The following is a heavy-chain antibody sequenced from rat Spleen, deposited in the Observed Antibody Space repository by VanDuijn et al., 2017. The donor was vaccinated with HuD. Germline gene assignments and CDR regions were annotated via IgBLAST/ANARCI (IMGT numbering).Heavy chain of an antibody. CDR3: ATSTWEWYYFDY. V-gene: IGHV5-29*01. Sequence: EVQLVESGGGLVQPGRSLKLSCVASGFTFNNYWMTWIRQAPTKGLEWVATISYGDSSGHSSTYYRDSVTGRFTVSRDNAKSTLYLQMDSLGSEDTATYYCATSTWEWYYFDYWGQGVMVTVSS. CDR1: GFTFNNYW. D-gene: IGHD5-1*01. CDR2: ISYGDSSGHSST. J-gene: IGHJ2*01.